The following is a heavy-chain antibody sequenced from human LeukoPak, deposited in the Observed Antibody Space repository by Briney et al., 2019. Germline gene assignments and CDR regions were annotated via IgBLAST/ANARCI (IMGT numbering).Heavy chain of an antibody. CDR3: AAATVWFGELTSLFDY. Sequence: ASVKVSCKASGFTFTSSAVQWVRQARGQRLEWIGWIVVGSGNTNYAQKFQERVTITRDMSTSTAYMELSSLRSEDTAVYYCAAATVWFGELTSLFDYWGQGTLVTVPS. D-gene: IGHD3-10*01. V-gene: IGHV1-58*01. CDR1: GFTFTSSA. J-gene: IGHJ4*02. CDR2: IVVGSGNT.